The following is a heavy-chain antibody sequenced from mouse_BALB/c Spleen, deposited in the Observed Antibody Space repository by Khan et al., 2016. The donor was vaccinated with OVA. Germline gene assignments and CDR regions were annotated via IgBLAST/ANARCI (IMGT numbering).Heavy chain of an antibody. CDR1: GYTFTNYG. CDR2: INTYTGEP. J-gene: IGHJ1*01. Sequence: QIQLVQSGPELKKPGETVKISCKASGYTFTNYGMNWVKQAPGKGLKWMGWINTYTGEPTYADDFKGRSAFSLETSASTAYLQIKNLKKEDTATXFCARSNSYWYFDVWGAGTTVTVSS. CDR3: ARSNSYWYFDV. D-gene: IGHD4-1*02. V-gene: IGHV9-3-1*01.